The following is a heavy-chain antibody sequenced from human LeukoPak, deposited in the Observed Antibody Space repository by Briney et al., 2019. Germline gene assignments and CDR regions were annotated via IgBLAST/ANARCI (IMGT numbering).Heavy chain of an antibody. D-gene: IGHD2-2*01. CDR1: GFTFSSYA. CDR2: ISYDGSSK. Sequence: GGSLRLSCAASGFTFSSYAMHWVRQAPGKGLEWVAVISYDGSSKYYADSVKGRFTISRDNSKNTLYLQMNSLRAEDTAVYYCARDFLPNIVVVPAAIDYWGQGTLVTVSS. J-gene: IGHJ4*02. V-gene: IGHV3-30-3*01. CDR3: ARDFLPNIVVVPAAIDY.